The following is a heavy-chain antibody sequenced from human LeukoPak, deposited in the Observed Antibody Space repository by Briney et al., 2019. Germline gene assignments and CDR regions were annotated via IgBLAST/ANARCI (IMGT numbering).Heavy chain of an antibody. Sequence: SETLSLTCTVSGGPISSYYWSWIRQPPGKGLEWIGYIYYSGSTNYNPSLKSRVTISVDTSKNQFSLKLRSVTAADTAVYYCARETSQKGAHYMDVWGKGTTVTISS. V-gene: IGHV4-59*01. D-gene: IGHD3-16*01. J-gene: IGHJ6*03. CDR1: GGPISSYY. CDR3: ARETSQKGAHYMDV. CDR2: IYYSGST.